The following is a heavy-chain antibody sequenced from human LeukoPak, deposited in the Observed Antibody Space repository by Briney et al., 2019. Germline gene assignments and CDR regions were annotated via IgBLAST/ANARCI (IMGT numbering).Heavy chain of an antibody. J-gene: IGHJ4*02. Sequence: PSETLSLTCAVYGGSFSGYYWSWIRQPPGKGLEWIGEINHSGSTNYNPSLKSRVTISVDTSKNQFSLKLSSVTAADTAVYCCARGIAAAGPFDYWGQGTLVTVSS. CDR1: GGSFSGYY. D-gene: IGHD6-13*01. CDR3: ARGIAAAGPFDY. CDR2: INHSGST. V-gene: IGHV4-34*01.